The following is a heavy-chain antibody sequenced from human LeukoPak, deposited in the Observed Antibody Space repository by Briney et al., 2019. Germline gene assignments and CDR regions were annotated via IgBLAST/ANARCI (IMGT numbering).Heavy chain of an antibody. CDR1: GFTFSSYG. Sequence: GRSLRLSCAASGFTFSSYGMHWVRQAPGKGLEWVAVISYDGSNKYYADSVKGRFTISRDNSKNTLYLQMNSLRAEDTAVYYCAKSVVRGDGYYYGLDVWGQGTTVTVSS. D-gene: IGHD2-21*01. CDR3: AKSVVRGDGYYYGLDV. CDR2: ISYDGSNK. J-gene: IGHJ6*02. V-gene: IGHV3-30*18.